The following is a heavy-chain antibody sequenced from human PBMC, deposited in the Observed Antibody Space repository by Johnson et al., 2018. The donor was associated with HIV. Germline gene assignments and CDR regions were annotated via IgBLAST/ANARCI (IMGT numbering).Heavy chain of an antibody. CDR3: ARIAARPLDAFDI. CDR1: GFTFSSYG. J-gene: IGHJ3*02. V-gene: IGHV3-30*03. D-gene: IGHD6-6*01. Sequence: QVQLVESGGGVVQSGRSLRLSCAASGFTFSSYGMHWVRQAPGKGLEWVAVISYDGSNKYYADSVKGRFTISRDNSKNTLYLQMNSLRAGDTAVYYCARIAARPLDAFDIWGQGTMVTVSS. CDR2: ISYDGSNK.